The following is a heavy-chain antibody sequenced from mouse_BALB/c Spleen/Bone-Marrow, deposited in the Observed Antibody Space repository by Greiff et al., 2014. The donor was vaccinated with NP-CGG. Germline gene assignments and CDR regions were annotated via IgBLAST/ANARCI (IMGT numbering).Heavy chain of an antibody. CDR3: ARNYDYDGGYYAMDY. V-gene: IGHV1-4*01. Sequence: NPSTGYTEYNQKFKDKATLTADKSSSKAYMQLSSLTSEDSAVYYCARNYDYDGGYYAMDYWGQGTSVTVSS. CDR2: NPSTGYT. D-gene: IGHD2-4*01. J-gene: IGHJ4*01.